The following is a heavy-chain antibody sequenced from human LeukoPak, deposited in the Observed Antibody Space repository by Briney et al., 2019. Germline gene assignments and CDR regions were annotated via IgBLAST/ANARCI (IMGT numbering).Heavy chain of an antibody. CDR3: SRDGGLYRPLVY. J-gene: IGHJ4*02. Sequence: PSETLSHTCGESAGSVSSTNWWTWIRQPPGKGLEWIGEVHLDGRTNFNPSLKRRLTMSVALSDNHVSLKLTSVTAAATAVYYCSRDGGLYRPLVYSGRGSLVTVCS. CDR2: VHLDGRT. CDR1: AGSVSSTNW. D-gene: IGHD3-16*01. V-gene: IGHV4-4*02.